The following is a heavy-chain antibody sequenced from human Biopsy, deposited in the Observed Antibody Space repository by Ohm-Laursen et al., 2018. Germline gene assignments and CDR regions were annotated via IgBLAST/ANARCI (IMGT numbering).Heavy chain of an antibody. CDR3: ARSMLGASTGDDAFDV. CDR2: IIPIFNTA. Sequence: SVKVSCKASGGTFSNSAINWVRQAPGQGLEWMGGIIPIFNTAKDAQNSQGRVRMTADKSTNTAYMELTSLRSEDTAVYYCARSMLGASTGDDAFDVWGQGTLVTVSS. CDR1: GGTFSNSA. V-gene: IGHV1-69*06. D-gene: IGHD1-26*01. J-gene: IGHJ3*01.